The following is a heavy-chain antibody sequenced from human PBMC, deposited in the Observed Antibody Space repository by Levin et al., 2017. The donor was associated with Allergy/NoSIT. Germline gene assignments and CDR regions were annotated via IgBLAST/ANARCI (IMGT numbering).Heavy chain of an antibody. J-gene: IGHJ5*02. CDR2: INPNSGGT. CDR3: ARGRLQNPNWFDP. Sequence: GESLKISCKASGYTFTGYYMHWVRQAPGQGLEWMGWINPNSGGTNYAQKFQGRVTMTRDTSISTAYMELSRLRSDDTAVYYCARGRLQNPNWFDPWGQGTLVTVSS. CDR1: GYTFTGYY. D-gene: IGHD5-24*01. V-gene: IGHV1-2*02.